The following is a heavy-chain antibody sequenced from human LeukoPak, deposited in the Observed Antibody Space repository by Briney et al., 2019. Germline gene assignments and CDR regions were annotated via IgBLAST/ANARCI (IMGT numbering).Heavy chain of an antibody. D-gene: IGHD6-13*01. V-gene: IGHV4-39*01. Sequence: SETLSLTCTVSGGSISSSSYYCGWIRQPPGKGLEWIGSIYYSGSTYYNPSLKSRVTISVDTSKNQFSLKLSSVTAADTAVYYCATPYSSSSRYFDLWGRGTLVTVSS. CDR3: ATPYSSSSRYFDL. CDR2: IYYSGST. J-gene: IGHJ2*01. CDR1: GGSISSSSYY.